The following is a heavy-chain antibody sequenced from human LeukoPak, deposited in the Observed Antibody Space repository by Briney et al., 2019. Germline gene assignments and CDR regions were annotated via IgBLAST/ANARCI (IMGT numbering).Heavy chain of an antibody. CDR1: GFTFSSYG. J-gene: IGHJ5*01. D-gene: IGHD5-12*01. Sequence: GGSLRLSCAASGFTFSSYGMHWVRQAPGKGLEWVAFIRYDGSNKYYADSVKGRFTISRDNSKNTLYLQMNSLRAEDTALYCVKDKHRDGYTYGVYDSWGQGTLITVSS. CDR2: IRYDGSNK. CDR3: KDKHRDGYTYGVYDS. V-gene: IGHV3-30*02.